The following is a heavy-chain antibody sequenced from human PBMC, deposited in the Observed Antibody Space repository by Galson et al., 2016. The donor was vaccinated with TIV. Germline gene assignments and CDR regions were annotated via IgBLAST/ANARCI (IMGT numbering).Heavy chain of an antibody. Sequence: ETLSLTCSVSGGSISSHYWSWVRQPPGKGLEWIAYIHSSGNTNYNPSLKSRVTISLDTSQNQFSLNLTSVTGADTAMYYFARGIMVRGVALHWFFDLWGCGTLVTVSS. CDR2: IHSSGNT. V-gene: IGHV4-59*11. D-gene: IGHD3-10*01. CDR1: GGSISSHY. J-gene: IGHJ2*01. CDR3: ARGIMVRGVALHWFFDL.